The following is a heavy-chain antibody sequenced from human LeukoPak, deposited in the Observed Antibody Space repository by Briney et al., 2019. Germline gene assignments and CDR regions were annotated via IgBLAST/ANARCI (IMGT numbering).Heavy chain of an antibody. J-gene: IGHJ4*02. D-gene: IGHD3-10*01. CDR2: ISGSGGST. CDR3: ARVGYYGSGSYYNPYYFDY. CDR1: GFTFSSYA. Sequence: GASLRLSCAASGFTFSSYAMSWVRQAPGKGLEWVSAISGSGGSTYYADSVKGRFTISRDNSKNTLYLQMNSLRAEDTAVYYCARVGYYGSGSYYNPYYFDYWGQGTLVTVSS. V-gene: IGHV3-23*01.